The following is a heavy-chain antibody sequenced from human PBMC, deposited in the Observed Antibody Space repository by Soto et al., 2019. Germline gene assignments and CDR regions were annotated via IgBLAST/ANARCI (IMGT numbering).Heavy chain of an antibody. D-gene: IGHD2-2*01. CDR3: AREYCTSTSCYSFFDP. CDR1: GYTFSTYA. Sequence: ASVKVSCKASGYTFSTYAMHWVRQAPGQRPEWMGWINPGNSNTKYSQKFQGRFTITRDTSASTAYMELSSLRSEDTAVYYCAREYCTSTSCYSFFDPWGQGTLVTVS. J-gene: IGHJ5*02. V-gene: IGHV1-3*01. CDR2: INPGNSNT.